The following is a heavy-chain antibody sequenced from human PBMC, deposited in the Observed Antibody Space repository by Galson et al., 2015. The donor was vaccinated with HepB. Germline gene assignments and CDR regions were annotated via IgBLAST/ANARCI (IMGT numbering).Heavy chain of an antibody. CDR1: GGSISTYY. D-gene: IGHD3-10*01. Sequence: ETLSLTCTVSGGSISTYYWSWIRQFPGKGLEWIGYIFYTGSTDYNPSLKSRVTISVDTSKNQFFLKLSSVTAADTAVYYCARRGYFDSWGQGTLVTVSS. CDR3: ARRGYFDS. V-gene: IGHV4-59*08. J-gene: IGHJ4*02. CDR2: IFYTGST.